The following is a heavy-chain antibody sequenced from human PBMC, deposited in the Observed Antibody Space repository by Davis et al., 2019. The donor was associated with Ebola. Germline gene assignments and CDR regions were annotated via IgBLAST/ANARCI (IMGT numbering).Heavy chain of an antibody. Sequence: PGGSLRLSCAGSGFTFSTYAMTWVRQAPGKGLEWVSRISGSGGDPHYADSVKGRFTISRDNSKNTLYLQMNSLRAEDTAVFYCAKRATVKVAGANYNAMDVWGKGTTVTVSS. CDR3: AKRATVKVAGANYNAMDV. CDR1: GFTFSTYA. CDR2: ISGSGGDP. V-gene: IGHV3-23*01. J-gene: IGHJ6*04. D-gene: IGHD6-19*01.